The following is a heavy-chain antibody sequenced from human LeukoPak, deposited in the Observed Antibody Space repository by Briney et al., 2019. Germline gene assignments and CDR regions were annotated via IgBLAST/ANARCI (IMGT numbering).Heavy chain of an antibody. V-gene: IGHV1-2*02. Sequence: ASVKVSCKTSGYTFTYMHWVRQAPGQGLEWMGWINPNSGDTDYAQKFQGRVTMTRDTSISTAYMELSRLRSDDTAVYYCARIAVAGLQFDYWGQGTLVTVSS. J-gene: IGHJ4*02. CDR1: GYTFTY. CDR2: INPNSGDT. CDR3: ARIAVAGLQFDY. D-gene: IGHD6-13*01.